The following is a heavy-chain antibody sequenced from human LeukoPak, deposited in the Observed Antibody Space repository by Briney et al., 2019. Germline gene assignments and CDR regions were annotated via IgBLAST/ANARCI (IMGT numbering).Heavy chain of an antibody. CDR3: ARGQGATVPQVGKNWFDP. Sequence: NPSETLSLTCAVYIDSFSNYHWNWVRQTPAKGMEWVGEVNESGGHNISPSLRSRVLLSVDTSKNQFSLKLISVTVADTAIYYCARGQGATVPQVGKNWFDPWGQGTRVTVSS. CDR2: VNESGGH. V-gene: IGHV4-34*01. CDR1: IDSFSNYH. J-gene: IGHJ5*02. D-gene: IGHD1-26*01.